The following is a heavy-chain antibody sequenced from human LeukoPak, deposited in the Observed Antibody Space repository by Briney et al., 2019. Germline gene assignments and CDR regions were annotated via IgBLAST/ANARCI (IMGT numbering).Heavy chain of an antibody. CDR1: GFTFSDYY. CDR2: ISSSGSTI. V-gene: IGHV3-11*04. D-gene: IGHD2-2*02. J-gene: IGHJ6*03. Sequence: GGSLRLSCAASGFTFSDYYMSWLRQAPGKGLEWVSYISSSGSTIYYADSVKGRFTISRDNAKNSLYLQMNSLRAEDTAVYYCAREGVVVVPAAIEWYYYYMDVWGKGTTVTVSS. CDR3: AREGVVVVPAAIEWYYYYMDV.